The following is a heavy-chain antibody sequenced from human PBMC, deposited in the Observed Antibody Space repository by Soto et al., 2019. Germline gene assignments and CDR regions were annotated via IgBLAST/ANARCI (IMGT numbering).Heavy chain of an antibody. D-gene: IGHD1-26*01. CDR2: INPNSGGT. Sequence: ASVKVSCKASGYTFTGYYMHWVRQAPGQGLEWMGWINPNSGGTNYAQKFQGWVTMTRDTSISTAYMELSRLRSDDTAVYYCARAGGGSYSAFDIWGQGTMVTVSS. CDR1: GYTFTGYY. J-gene: IGHJ3*02. CDR3: ARAGGGSYSAFDI. V-gene: IGHV1-2*04.